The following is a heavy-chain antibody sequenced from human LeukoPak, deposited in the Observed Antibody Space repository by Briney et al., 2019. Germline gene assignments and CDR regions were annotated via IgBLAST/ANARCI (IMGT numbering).Heavy chain of an antibody. V-gene: IGHV4-39*07. Sequence: PSETLSLTCTVSGGSISSSSYYWGWIRRPPGKGLEWVGHMYYRGNTFYNPSLKSRVTISVDTSKNQFSLKLRSVTAADTAVYYCARLYGNYQNYFDYWGQGTLVTVSS. CDR3: ARLYGNYQNYFDY. D-gene: IGHD1-7*01. J-gene: IGHJ4*02. CDR2: MYYRGNT. CDR1: GGSISSSSYY.